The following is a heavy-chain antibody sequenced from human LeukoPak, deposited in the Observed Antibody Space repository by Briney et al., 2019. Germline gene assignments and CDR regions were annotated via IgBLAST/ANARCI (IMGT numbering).Heavy chain of an antibody. D-gene: IGHD2-2*01. CDR2: IYYSRRS. J-gene: IGHJ6*04. V-gene: IGHV4-61*01. CDR3: ARDEEKKYQPLYHDYGMDV. Sequence: PSGTLSLSCKVSGDPVSGGNGNWVWLGRRPGNKLKWIGYIYYSRRSNYNPSLSSRVTISVDPSKNRFSLKLSSVTAADTAVYYCARDEEKKYQPLYHDYGMDVWGKRTTVIVTS. CDR1: GDPVSGGNGN.